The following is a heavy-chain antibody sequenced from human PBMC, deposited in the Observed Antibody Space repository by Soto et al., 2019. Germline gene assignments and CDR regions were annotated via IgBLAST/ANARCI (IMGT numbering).Heavy chain of an antibody. CDR1: GFTVSTYG. D-gene: IGHD7-27*01. V-gene: IGHV3-30*03. J-gene: IGHJ4*02. CDR2: ISRDGGTK. Sequence: QVQLVESGGGVVQPGRSLRLSCAVSGFTVSTYGMHWVRQAPGKGLEWVAVISRDGGTKYYADSVKGRFTISRDNSRNTLFLAMNSLRGDDMAVYYCTGEVASGYWGQGTPVTVSS. CDR3: TGEVASGY.